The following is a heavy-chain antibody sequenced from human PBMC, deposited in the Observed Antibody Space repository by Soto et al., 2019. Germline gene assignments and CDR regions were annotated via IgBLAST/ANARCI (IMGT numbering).Heavy chain of an antibody. CDR1: GGSISSYY. D-gene: IGHD3-22*01. CDR2: IYTSGST. Sequence: QVQLQESGPGLVKPSETLSLTCTVSGGSISSYYWSWIRQPAGKGLEWIGRIYTSGSTNYNPSLKSRVTMSVDTSKNQFSLKLSSVTAADTAVHYCARERRYYYDSSGYYYDFDYWGQGTLVTVSS. V-gene: IGHV4-4*07. CDR3: ARERRYYYDSSGYYYDFDY. J-gene: IGHJ4*02.